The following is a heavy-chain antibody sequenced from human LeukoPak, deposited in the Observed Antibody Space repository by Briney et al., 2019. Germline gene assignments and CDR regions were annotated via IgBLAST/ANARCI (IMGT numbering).Heavy chain of an antibody. D-gene: IGHD3-22*01. CDR1: GGSVSSGSYY. CDR3: AIYSSGYYGAFDI. CDR2: IYYSGST. J-gene: IGHJ3*02. V-gene: IGHV4-61*01. Sequence: SETLSLTCTVSGGSVSSGSYYWSWIRQPPGKGLEWIGYIYYSGSTYYNPSLKSRVTISVDTSKNQFSLKLSSVTAADTAVYYCAIYSSGYYGAFDIWGQGTIVTVSS.